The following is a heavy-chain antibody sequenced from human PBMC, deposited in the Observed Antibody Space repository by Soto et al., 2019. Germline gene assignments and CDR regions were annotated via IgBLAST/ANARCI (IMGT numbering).Heavy chain of an antibody. J-gene: IGHJ6*03. CDR2: ISTSSSNI. D-gene: IGHD1-1*01. CDR3: ARDGSGTYYYYYYMDV. CDR1: GFTFSSYS. Sequence: GGSLRLSCAGSGFTFSSYSMSWVRQAPGKGLEWVSYISTSSSNIYYADSVKGRFTISRDNAKNSLYLQMNSLRAEDTAVYYCARDGSGTYYYYYYMDVWGKGTTVTVSS. V-gene: IGHV3-48*01.